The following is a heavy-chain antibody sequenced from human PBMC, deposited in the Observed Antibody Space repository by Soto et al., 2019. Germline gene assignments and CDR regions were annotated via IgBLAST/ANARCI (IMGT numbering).Heavy chain of an antibody. J-gene: IGHJ5*02. CDR2: INHSGST. Sequence: QVQLQQWGAGLSKPSETLSLTCAVYGGSFTGYYWSWIRQPPGKGLEWIWEINHSGSTNYNPSLKSRVTISVDTSKNQFSLKLSSVTAADTAVYYCASVTPIRPFDPWGQGTLVTVSS. D-gene: IGHD2-15*01. CDR1: GGSFTGYY. CDR3: ASVTPIRPFDP. V-gene: IGHV4-34*01.